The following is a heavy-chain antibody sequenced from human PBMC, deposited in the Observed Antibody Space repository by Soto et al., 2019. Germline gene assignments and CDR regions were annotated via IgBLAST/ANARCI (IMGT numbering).Heavy chain of an antibody. CDR2: ISPSGSP. V-gene: IGHV4-30-2*01. J-gene: IGHJ5*02. D-gene: IGHD2-8*01. CDR1: GGSVNSGGYS. Sequence: SETLSLTCSVSGGSVNSGGYSWSWFRQPPGKGLEWIGFISPSGSPAYNPSLKSRVTISVDRSNNQISLELSSVTAADTAVYYCARGVLAWGPGTLVTVSS. CDR3: ARGVLA.